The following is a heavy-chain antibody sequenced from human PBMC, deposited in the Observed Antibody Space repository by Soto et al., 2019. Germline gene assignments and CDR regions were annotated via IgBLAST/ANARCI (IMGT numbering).Heavy chain of an antibody. CDR2: ISGSGGST. V-gene: IGHV3-23*01. J-gene: IGHJ4*02. D-gene: IGHD6-19*01. CDR1: GFTFSSYA. Sequence: PGGSLRLSCAASGFTFSSYAMSWVRQAPGKGLEWVSAISGSGGSTYYADSVKGRSTISRDNSKNTLYLQMNSLRAEDTAVYYCAKDGGIAVAGWEVDYWGQGTLVTVSS. CDR3: AKDGGIAVAGWEVDY.